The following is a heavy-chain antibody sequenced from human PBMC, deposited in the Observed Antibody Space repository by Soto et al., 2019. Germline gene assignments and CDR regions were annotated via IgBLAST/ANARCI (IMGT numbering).Heavy chain of an antibody. CDR3: ARDFTGQVSDTHNYYYYYGMDV. CDR1: GYTFTGYY. J-gene: IGHJ6*02. Sequence: ASVKVSCKASGYTFTGYYMHWVRQAPGQGLEWMGWINPNSGGTNYAQKFQGWVTMTRDTSISTAYMELSRLRSDDTAVYYCARDFTGQVSDTHNYYYYYGMDVWGQGTTVTVSS. CDR2: INPNSGGT. V-gene: IGHV1-2*04. D-gene: IGHD2-2*02.